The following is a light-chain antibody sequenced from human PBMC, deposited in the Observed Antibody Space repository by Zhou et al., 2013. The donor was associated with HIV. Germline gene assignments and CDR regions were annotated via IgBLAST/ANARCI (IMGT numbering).Light chain of an antibody. CDR2: EAS. CDR1: QSISNW. Sequence: DIPMTQSPSTLSASVGDRVTITCRPSQSISNWMAWYQQKPGKAPKLLIREASSLESGVPSRFSGSGSGTEFTLTISSLQPDDFATYFCQQYSSYSSFGQGTKVEIK. V-gene: IGKV1-5*03. CDR3: QQYSSYSS. J-gene: IGKJ1*01.